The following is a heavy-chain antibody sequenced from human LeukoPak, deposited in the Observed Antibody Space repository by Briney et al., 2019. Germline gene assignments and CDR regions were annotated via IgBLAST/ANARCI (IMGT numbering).Heavy chain of an antibody. V-gene: IGHV3-74*01. Sequence: PGGSLRLSCAASGFALNNYWMHWVRQAPEKGLVWVSRVNPDGSRINYADSVEGRFTISRDNAKNTLYLQMNSLRAEDTAVYYCTKDTCVPHDSWGQGALVTVSS. J-gene: IGHJ4*02. CDR3: TKDTCVPHDS. CDR2: VNPDGSRI. CDR1: GFALNNYW.